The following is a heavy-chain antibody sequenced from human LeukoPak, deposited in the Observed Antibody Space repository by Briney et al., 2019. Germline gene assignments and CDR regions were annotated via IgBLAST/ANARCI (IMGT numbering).Heavy chain of an antibody. CDR3: ARDSRFSSQYYCYYMDV. J-gene: IGHJ6*03. V-gene: IGHV1-18*01. D-gene: IGHD6-13*01. Sequence: ASVKVSCKASGYTFTSYGISWVRQAPGQGLEWMGWISAYNGNTNYAQKLQGRVTMTTDTSTSTAYMELRSLRSDDTAVYYCARDSRFSSQYYCYYMDVWGKGTTVTISS. CDR1: GYTFTSYG. CDR2: ISAYNGNT.